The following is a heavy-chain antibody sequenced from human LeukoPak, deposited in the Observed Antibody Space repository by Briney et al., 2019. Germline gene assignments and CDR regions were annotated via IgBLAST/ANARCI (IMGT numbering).Heavy chain of an antibody. CDR3: ATTYDSSGYGFDY. Sequence: ASVEVSCKVSGYTLTELSMHWVRQAPGKGLEWMGGFDPEDGETIYAQKFQGRVTMTEDTSTDTAYKELSSLRSEDTAVYYCATTYDSSGYGFDYWGQGTLVTVSS. J-gene: IGHJ4*02. CDR1: GYTLTELS. CDR2: FDPEDGET. D-gene: IGHD3-22*01. V-gene: IGHV1-24*01.